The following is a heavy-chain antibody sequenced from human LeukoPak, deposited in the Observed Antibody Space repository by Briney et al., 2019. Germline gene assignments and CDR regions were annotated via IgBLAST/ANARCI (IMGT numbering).Heavy chain of an antibody. CDR2: ISGSGGST. CDR1: GFTFSSYA. J-gene: IGHJ4*02. CDR3: AKPPRGVVVVAATPCLDY. V-gene: IGHV3-23*01. Sequence: GGSLRLSCAASGFTFSSYAMSWVRQAPGKGLEWVSAISGSGGSTYYADSVMGRFTISRDNSKNTLYLQMNSLRAEDTAVYYCAKPPRGVVVVAATPCLDYWGQGTLVTVSS. D-gene: IGHD2-15*01.